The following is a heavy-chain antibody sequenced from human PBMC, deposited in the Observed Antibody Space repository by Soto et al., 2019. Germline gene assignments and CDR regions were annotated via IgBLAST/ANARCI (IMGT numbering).Heavy chain of an antibody. Sequence: QVHLVQSGAEVKNPGGSVKVSCKASGYSFTRYGIGWARQAPGQGLEWMGWINAYNGNTNYAQNLQGRLTLTTDTSTTTAYMELRSLRSNDTAIYYCAMVDVYVTPSPQDVWGQGTTVTVSS. CDR1: GYSFTRYG. J-gene: IGHJ6*02. D-gene: IGHD3-16*01. V-gene: IGHV1-18*01. CDR2: INAYNGNT. CDR3: AMVDVYVTPSPQDV.